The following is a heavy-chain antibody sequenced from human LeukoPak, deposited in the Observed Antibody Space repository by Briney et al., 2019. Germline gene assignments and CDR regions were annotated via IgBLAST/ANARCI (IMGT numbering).Heavy chain of an antibody. D-gene: IGHD1-14*01. V-gene: IGHV3-21*01. CDR1: GFTFSNTW. CDR2: ISSGSTYI. CDR3: ARENHGSFDY. J-gene: IGHJ4*02. Sequence: GGSLRLSCAASGFTFSNTWMSWVRQAPGKGLEWVSCISSGSTYIFYADSVRGRFAISRDNAMNSLYLQMNSLRAEDTAVYYCARENHGSFDYWGQGSLVTVSS.